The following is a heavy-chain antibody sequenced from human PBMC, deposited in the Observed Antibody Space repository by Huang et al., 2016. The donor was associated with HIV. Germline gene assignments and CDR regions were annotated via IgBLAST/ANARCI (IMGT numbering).Heavy chain of an antibody. V-gene: IGHV1-69*10. CDR3: TREGEGGFGKPTRALEF. D-gene: IGHD3-16*01. Sequence: QVELVQSETEVKMPGSSVKVSCKVSRGSFRDYAFSWVRQAPGKGLEYRGGIVPRVSIKNNIEKFRGRFMISVDKATKSVSVKVRDVRSDDRAVYYCTREGEGGFGKPTRALEFWGQGTKIIVSS. CDR1: RGSFRDYA. CDR2: IVPRVSIK. J-gene: IGHJ3*01.